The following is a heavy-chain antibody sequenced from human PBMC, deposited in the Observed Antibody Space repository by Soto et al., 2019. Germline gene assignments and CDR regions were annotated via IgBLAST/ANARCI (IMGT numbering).Heavy chain of an antibody. CDR3: ASSSFLRSGDLFHGLDV. V-gene: IGHV4-39*07. CDR2: FYYSGST. D-gene: IGHD3-10*01. J-gene: IGHJ6*02. CDR1: GGSISSSSYS. Sequence: SATLSLTCTVSGGSISSSSYSWGWIRQPPRKGPEWIGTFYYSGSTYYNPSLKSRVTISVDTSKNQFSLKLTSVTAEDTALYFCASSSFLRSGDLFHGLDVWGQGTTVTVSS.